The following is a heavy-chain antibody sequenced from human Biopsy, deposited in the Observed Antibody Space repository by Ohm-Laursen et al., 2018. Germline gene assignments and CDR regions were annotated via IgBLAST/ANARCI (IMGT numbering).Heavy chain of an antibody. CDR3: ARDSGILNYGNFKYYHYYGMDV. Sequence: GTLSLTWVVSGDSVTKYYWSWIRQPPGKGLEWIGHIYYSVMTNYNPSLQSRVSISVDTSRNQVSLTLSSVTAADTAVYYCARDSGILNYGNFKYYHYYGMDVWGQGTKVTVSS. D-gene: IGHD4-11*01. CDR1: GDSVTKYY. V-gene: IGHV4-59*02. J-gene: IGHJ6*02. CDR2: IYYSVMT.